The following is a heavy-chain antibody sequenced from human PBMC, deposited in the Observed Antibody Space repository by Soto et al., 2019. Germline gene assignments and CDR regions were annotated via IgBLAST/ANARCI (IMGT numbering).Heavy chain of an antibody. CDR3: ARLGIYEDYYFGMDV. J-gene: IGHJ6*02. CDR2: INAGNGNT. D-gene: IGHD5-12*01. Sequence: QVQLVQSGAEVKKPGASVKVSCKASGYTFTSYAMHWVRQAPGQRLEWMGWINAGNGNTKYSQKFQGRVTITRDTSARTAYMELSSLRSEDTAVYYCARLGIYEDYYFGMDVWGQGTTVTVSS. V-gene: IGHV1-3*01. CDR1: GYTFTSYA.